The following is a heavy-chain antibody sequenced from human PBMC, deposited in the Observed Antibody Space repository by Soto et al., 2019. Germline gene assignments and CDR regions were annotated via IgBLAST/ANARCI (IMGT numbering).Heavy chain of an antibody. V-gene: IGHV3-48*03. Sequence: PGGSLRLSCAASGLTFSSYEMNWVRQAPGKGLEWVSYISSSGSTIYYADSVKGRFTISRDNAKNSLYLQMNSLRAEDTAVYYCARDPEYYDFWSGYRTDGMDVWGQGTTVTVSS. CDR3: ARDPEYYDFWSGYRTDGMDV. CDR1: GLTFSSYE. CDR2: ISSSGSTI. J-gene: IGHJ6*02. D-gene: IGHD3-3*01.